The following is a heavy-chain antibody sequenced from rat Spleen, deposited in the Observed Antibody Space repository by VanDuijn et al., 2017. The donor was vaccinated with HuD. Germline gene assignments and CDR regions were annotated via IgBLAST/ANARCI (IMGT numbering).Heavy chain of an antibody. J-gene: IGHJ4*01. Sequence: EVQLVESGGGLVQPGRSMKLSCAASGFTFSDYYMAWVRQAPKKGLEWVASISYEGSSTYYGDSVKGRFTISRDNAKSTLYLQMNSLRSEDTATYYCARHITTVAPMDAWGQGASVTVSS. D-gene: IGHD1-3*01. V-gene: IGHV5-22*01. CDR1: GFTFSDYY. CDR2: ISYEGSST. CDR3: ARHITTVAPMDA.